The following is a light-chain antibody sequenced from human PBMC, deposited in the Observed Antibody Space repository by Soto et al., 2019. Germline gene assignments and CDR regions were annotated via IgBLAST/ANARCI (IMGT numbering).Light chain of an antibody. CDR3: QVRDVWPT. J-gene: IGKJ1*01. Sequence: EIVLTRSPATLSLSPGERAALSCRASQSVSTSLAWYQHKPGQAPRVIIYDASKRAPGIPARFSGSGSGTDFTLTISSLEPEDFAVYYCQVRDVWPTFGQGTKVEIK. CDR1: QSVSTS. CDR2: DAS. V-gene: IGKV3-11*01.